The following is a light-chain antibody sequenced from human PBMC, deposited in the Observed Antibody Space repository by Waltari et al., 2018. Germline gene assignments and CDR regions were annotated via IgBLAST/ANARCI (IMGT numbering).Light chain of an antibody. CDR1: QTLDVY. Sequence: DIQMTQSPSSLSASVGDTVTISCRASQTLDVYLNWYQQQPGKAPNPLIYAASTLLIGVPSRFSGFGSETEFTLTITGLQPEDFATYYCQQSLDSPYTFGQGTRLEI. CDR2: AAS. CDR3: QQSLDSPYT. V-gene: IGKV1-39*01. J-gene: IGKJ2*01.